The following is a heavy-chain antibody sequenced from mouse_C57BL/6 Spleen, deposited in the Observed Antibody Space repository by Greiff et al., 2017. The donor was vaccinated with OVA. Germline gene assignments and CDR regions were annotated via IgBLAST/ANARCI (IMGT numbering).Heavy chain of an antibody. Sequence: EVKLVESGGGLVKPGGSLKLSCAASGFTFRSYALSWVRQTPEKRLEWVATLSDGGSDTYYPDNVKGRFTISRDNAKNNLYLQMSHLKSEDTARYYCACSFITTVGFDYWGQGTTLTVSS. CDR1: GFTFRSYA. CDR2: LSDGGSDT. D-gene: IGHD1-1*01. CDR3: ACSFITTVGFDY. J-gene: IGHJ2*01. V-gene: IGHV5-4*03.